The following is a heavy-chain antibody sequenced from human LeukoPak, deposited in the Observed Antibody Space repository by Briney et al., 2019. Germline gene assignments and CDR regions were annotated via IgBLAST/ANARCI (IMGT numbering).Heavy chain of an antibody. CDR3: AREFYSGWYRGGWFDP. J-gene: IGHJ5*02. CDR2: INPSGGST. CDR1: GYTFTSYY. Sequence: ASVKVSCKASGYTFTSYYMHWVRQAPGQGLEWMGIINPSGGSTSYAQKFQGRVTMTRDMSTSTVYMELRSLTSDDTAVYYCAREFYSGWYRGGWFDPWGQGTLVTVSS. D-gene: IGHD6-19*01. V-gene: IGHV1-46*01.